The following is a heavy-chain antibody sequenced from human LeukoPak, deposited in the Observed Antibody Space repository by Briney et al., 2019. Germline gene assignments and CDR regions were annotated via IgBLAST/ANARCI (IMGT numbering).Heavy chain of an antibody. CDR1: RFTFPNYA. CDR3: ARGFPPAH. D-gene: IGHD3-10*01. V-gene: IGHV3-23*01. CDR2: ISGYGAST. J-gene: IGHJ4*02. Sequence: GGSLRLSCAASRFTFPNYAMSWVRQAPGKGLQWVSYISGYGASTFYADSVKGRFTISRDSSKNTLYLQMKSLRAEDTAVYYCARGFPPAHWGQGTLVTVSS.